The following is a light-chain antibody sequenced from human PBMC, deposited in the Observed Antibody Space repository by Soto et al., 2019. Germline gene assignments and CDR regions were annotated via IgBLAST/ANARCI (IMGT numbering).Light chain of an antibody. V-gene: IGKV1-5*01. CDR1: QSISSW. Sequence: IPITPSSSTLSASVGDRGTLTCRASQSISSWLAWYQQKPGKAPKLLIYDASNLESGVPSRFSGSGSGTEFTLTISSLQPDDFATYYCQQYNSYPITFGQGTRLEIK. CDR3: QQYNSYPIT. J-gene: IGKJ5*01. CDR2: DAS.